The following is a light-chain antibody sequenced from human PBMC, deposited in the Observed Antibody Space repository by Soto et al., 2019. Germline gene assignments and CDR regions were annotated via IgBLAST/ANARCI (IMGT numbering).Light chain of an antibody. CDR3: QQYGSSPPIT. CDR1: ESVSSN. V-gene: IGKV3-20*01. Sequence: IVLAQSPATLSVSPGDIAALSVRASESVSSNVAWYQQKPFQAPSLLIYGASSRATGIPDIFSGSGSGTDFTLTISRLEPEDFAVYYCQQYGSSPPITFGQGTRMEIK. J-gene: IGKJ5*01. CDR2: GAS.